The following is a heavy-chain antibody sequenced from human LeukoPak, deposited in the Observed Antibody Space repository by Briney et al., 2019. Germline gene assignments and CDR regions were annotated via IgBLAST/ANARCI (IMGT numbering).Heavy chain of an antibody. CDR1: GFTFSNYG. CDR2: IKSKTDGGTT. CDR3: TTERYCSGGSCYFPFDY. V-gene: IGHV3-15*01. J-gene: IGHJ4*02. Sequence: GGSLRLSCAVSGFTFSNYGMSWVRQAPGKGLEWVGRIKSKTDGGTTDYAAPVKGRFTISRDDSKNTLYLQMNSLKTEDTAVYYCTTERYCSGGSCYFPFDYWGQGTLVTVSS. D-gene: IGHD2-15*01.